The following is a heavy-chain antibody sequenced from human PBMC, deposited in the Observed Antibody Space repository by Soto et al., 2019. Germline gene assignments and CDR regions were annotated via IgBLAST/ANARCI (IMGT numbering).Heavy chain of an antibody. CDR1: GYTFTSYG. Sequence: QVHLVQSGAEVKKPGASVKVSCKASGYTFTSYGITWVRQAPGQGLEWMGWISAHNGNTDYAQKPQGRVIVTKDTSTSTAYMELRGLRSDDTAVYYCARGRYGDYWGQGALVNVSS. V-gene: IGHV1-18*01. J-gene: IGHJ4*02. D-gene: IGHD1-1*01. CDR2: ISAHNGNT. CDR3: ARGRYGDY.